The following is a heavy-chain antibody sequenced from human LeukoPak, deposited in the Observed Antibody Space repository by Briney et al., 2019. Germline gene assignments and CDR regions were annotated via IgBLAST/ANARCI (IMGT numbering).Heavy chain of an antibody. CDR1: GGSVSSGDYY. J-gene: IGHJ5*02. CDR2: IYYNGNT. D-gene: IGHD3-22*01. CDR3: ARVYYYYDSSGYFP. Sequence: PSQTLSLTCTVSGGSVSSGDYYWSWIRQYPGKGLEWIGYIYYNGNTYYNPSLESRVTISVDTSKKQFSLKLTSVTAADTAVYYCARVYYYYDSSGYFPWGQGTLVTVSS. V-gene: IGHV4-31*03.